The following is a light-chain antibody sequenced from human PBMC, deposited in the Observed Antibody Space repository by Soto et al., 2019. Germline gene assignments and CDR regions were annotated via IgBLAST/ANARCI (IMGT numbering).Light chain of an antibody. CDR2: DAS. Sequence: ETVLTQSPATLSLSPGERATLSRRASQSISSSLAWYQQKPGQAPRLLIYDASIRATGIPARFSGSGSGTDFTLTISSLEPEDFAVYYCQQSFTWHSFGPGTKVDIK. CDR1: QSISSS. J-gene: IGKJ3*01. V-gene: IGKV3-11*01. CDR3: QQSFTWHS.